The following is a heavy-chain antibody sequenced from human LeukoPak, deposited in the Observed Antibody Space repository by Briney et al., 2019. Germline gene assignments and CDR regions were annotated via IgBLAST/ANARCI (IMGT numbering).Heavy chain of an antibody. J-gene: IGHJ4*02. CDR3: ARLSPYSNFLDY. D-gene: IGHD4-11*01. V-gene: IGHV4-59*08. Sequence: SETLSFTCTVSGGSISSYYWSWIRQPPGKGLEWIGYIYYSGSTNYNPSLKSRVTISVDTSKNQFSLKLSSVTAADTAVYYCARLSPYSNFLDYWGQGTLVTVSS. CDR1: GGSISSYY. CDR2: IYYSGST.